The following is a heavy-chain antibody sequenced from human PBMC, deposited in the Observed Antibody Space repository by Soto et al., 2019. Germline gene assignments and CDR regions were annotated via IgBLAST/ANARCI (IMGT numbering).Heavy chain of an antibody. V-gene: IGHV4-59*08. D-gene: IGHD5-12*01. CDR2: IYYSGST. CDR1: GASISSYY. J-gene: IGHJ5*02. Sequence: SETLSLTCTVSGASISSYYWSWIRQPPGKGLEWIGYIYYSGSTNYNPSLKSRVTISVDTSKNQFSLKLSSVTAADTAVYYCARHSHSGYDYTEFGPWGQGTLVTVSS. CDR3: ARHSHSGYDYTEFGP.